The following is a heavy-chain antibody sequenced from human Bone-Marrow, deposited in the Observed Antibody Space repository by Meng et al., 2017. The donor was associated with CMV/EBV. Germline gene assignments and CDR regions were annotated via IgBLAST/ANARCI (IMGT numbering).Heavy chain of an antibody. V-gene: IGHV3-53*01. Sequence: GASLKISCAASGFTFTNAWMSWVRQAPGKGLECVSFFYSSGITYYADSVKGRFTISSDNSKTTLYLQMNSLRAEDTAVYYCARESYYYDSSGYYHFDYWDQGTLVTVSS. J-gene: IGHJ4*02. D-gene: IGHD3-22*01. CDR2: FYSSGIT. CDR1: GFTFTNAW. CDR3: ARESYYYDSSGYYHFDY.